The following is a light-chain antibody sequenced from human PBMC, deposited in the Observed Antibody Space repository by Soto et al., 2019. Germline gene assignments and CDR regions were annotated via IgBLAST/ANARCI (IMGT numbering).Light chain of an antibody. Sequence: EIVLTQSPGTLSLSPWERATLSCRSSPSVSSSYLAWYQQKPGPAPRLLIYVASIRATGIPDRFSGSGSGTYFTLTISRLEPEDFAVYYCQQYGSPLTFGGGTKVEIK. J-gene: IGKJ4*01. CDR2: VAS. CDR1: PSVSSSY. V-gene: IGKV3-20*01. CDR3: QQYGSPLT.